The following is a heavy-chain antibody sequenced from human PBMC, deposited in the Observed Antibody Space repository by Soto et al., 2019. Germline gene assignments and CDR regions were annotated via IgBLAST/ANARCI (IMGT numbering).Heavy chain of an antibody. D-gene: IGHD6-13*01. Sequence: QVQLVQSGAEVKKPGSSVKVSCKASGGTFSSYAISWVRQAPGQGLEWMGGIIPIIGTANYAQRFQCRVTITADESTTTAYMELSRLRSEDTAVYYCARDQQLTTYGMDFWGQGTTVTVSS. CDR1: GGTFSSYA. J-gene: IGHJ6*02. CDR3: ARDQQLTTYGMDF. CDR2: IIPIIGTA. V-gene: IGHV1-69*01.